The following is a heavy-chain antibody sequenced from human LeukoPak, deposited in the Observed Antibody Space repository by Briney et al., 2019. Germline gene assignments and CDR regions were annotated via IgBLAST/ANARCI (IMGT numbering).Heavy chain of an antibody. D-gene: IGHD6-6*01. CDR1: EFTFSSYA. J-gene: IGHJ4*02. Sequence: SGGSLRLSCAASEFTFSSYAMHWVRQAPGKGLEYVSAISGNGGNTYYADSLKGRFTISRDNSKSTLYLQMSSLRVEDTAVYYCVITSATGPLDYWGQGTLVTVSS. CDR2: ISGNGGNT. CDR3: VITSATGPLDY. V-gene: IGHV3-64D*09.